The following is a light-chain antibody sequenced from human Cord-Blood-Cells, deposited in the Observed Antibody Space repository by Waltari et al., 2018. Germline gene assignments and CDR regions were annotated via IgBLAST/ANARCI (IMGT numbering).Light chain of an antibody. CDR3: SSYTSSSTRKV. V-gene: IGLV2-14*01. J-gene: IGLJ1*01. Sequence: ASVSGSPGQSITISCTGTSSDVGGYNYVSWYQQHPGKAPKLMIYDVSNRPSGVSNRFSGSKSGNTASLTISGLQAEDEADYYCSSYTSSSTRKVFGTGTKVTVL. CDR2: DVS. CDR1: SSDVGGYNY.